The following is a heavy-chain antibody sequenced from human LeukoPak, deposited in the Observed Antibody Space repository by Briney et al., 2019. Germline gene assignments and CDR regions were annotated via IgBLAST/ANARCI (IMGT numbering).Heavy chain of an antibody. D-gene: IGHD2-8*01. Sequence: GGSLPLTCTGSGFNFNMFAMNWVRQAPGQGLEWVSGLSRGGATTNYADSVKGRFTISRDKSKNMVFLQMNSLRPEDTAVYYCAKEQRIRHCSEGVCMEAHYFAYWGHGALVTVSS. J-gene: IGHJ4*03. CDR2: LSRGGATT. CDR3: AKEQRIRHCSEGVCMEAHYFAY. CDR1: GFNFNMFA. V-gene: IGHV3-23*01.